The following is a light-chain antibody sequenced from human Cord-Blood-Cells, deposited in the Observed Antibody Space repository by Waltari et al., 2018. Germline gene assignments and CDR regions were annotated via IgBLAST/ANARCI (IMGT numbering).Light chain of an antibody. CDR1: QSISSW. J-gene: IGKJ1*01. CDR2: KAS. V-gene: IGKV1-5*03. Sequence: DIQMTQSPSTLSASVGDRVTITCRARQSISSWLAWYQQKPGKAPKLLIYKASSLESGAPSRCSGSGSRTESTLTISSLQPDDFATYYCQQYNSYWTFGQGTKVEIK. CDR3: QQYNSYWT.